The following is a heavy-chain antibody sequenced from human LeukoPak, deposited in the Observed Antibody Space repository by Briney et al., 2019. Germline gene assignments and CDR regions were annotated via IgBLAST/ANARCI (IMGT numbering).Heavy chain of an antibody. D-gene: IGHD2-21*02. Sequence: PGRSLRLPCAASGFTFGSYAMHWVRQAPGRGLEWVAGISYDGTNKYYADSVKGRFTISRDNSKNTLYLQMNSLRTDETAVYYCARESPACGEDCYFDYWGQGTLVTVSS. V-gene: IGHV3-30-3*01. CDR2: ISYDGTNK. CDR3: ARESPACGEDCYFDY. J-gene: IGHJ4*02. CDR1: GFTFGSYA.